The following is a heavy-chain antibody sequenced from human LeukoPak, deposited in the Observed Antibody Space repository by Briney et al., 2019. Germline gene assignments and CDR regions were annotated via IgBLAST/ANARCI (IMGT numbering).Heavy chain of an antibody. CDR1: GGSLTSTNYY. Sequence: PSETLSLTCTVSGGSLTSTNYYWGWIRQSPGKGLDWIGSIYYSGSTYYNPSLKSRVTISVDTSKNQLSLKLSSVTAADTAVYYCARGQVGAWFDPWGQGALVAVSS. V-gene: IGHV4-39*01. CDR3: ARGQVGAWFDP. D-gene: IGHD2-15*01. J-gene: IGHJ5*02. CDR2: IYYSGST.